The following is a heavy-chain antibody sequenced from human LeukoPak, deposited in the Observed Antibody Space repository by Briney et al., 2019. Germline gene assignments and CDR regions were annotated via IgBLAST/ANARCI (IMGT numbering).Heavy chain of an antibody. D-gene: IGHD7-27*01. J-gene: IGHJ4*02. V-gene: IGHV3-23*01. CDR3: ARRTGGTKDY. CDR2: ISYNGAST. Sequence: GGSLRLSYVASGFTFGDVVMSWVRQAPGKGLEWVSAISYNGASTDYADSVKGRFAISRDNSKNTLYLQMNSLRAEDTAVYYCARRTGGTKDYWGQGTQVTVSS. CDR1: GFTFGDVV.